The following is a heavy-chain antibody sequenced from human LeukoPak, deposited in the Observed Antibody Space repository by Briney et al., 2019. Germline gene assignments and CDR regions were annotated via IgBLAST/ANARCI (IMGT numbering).Heavy chain of an antibody. CDR1: GFTFSSYW. D-gene: IGHD6-13*01. Sequence: PGGSLRLSCAASGFTFSSYWMHWVRQAPGKGLVWVSRINSDGSSTSYADSVKGRFTISRDNAKNTLYLQMNSLRAEDTAVYYCARVDSSSWYDVGYYFDYWGQGTLVTVSS. V-gene: IGHV3-74*01. CDR3: ARVDSSSWYDVGYYFDY. J-gene: IGHJ4*02. CDR2: INSDGSST.